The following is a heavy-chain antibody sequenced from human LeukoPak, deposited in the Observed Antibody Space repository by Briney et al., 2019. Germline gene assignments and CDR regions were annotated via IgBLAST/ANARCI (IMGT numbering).Heavy chain of an antibody. V-gene: IGHV4-59*01. CDR3: ARGVYIAAAQYGY. D-gene: IGHD6-13*01. CDR1: GGPISSYY. J-gene: IGHJ4*02. CDR2: IYYSGTT. Sequence: SETLSLTCTDSGGPISSYYWNWIRQPPGKGLEWIGYIYYSGTTNYNPSLKSRVTISVDTSKNQFSLKLSSVTAADTAVYYCARGVYIAAAQYGYWGQGTLVTVSS.